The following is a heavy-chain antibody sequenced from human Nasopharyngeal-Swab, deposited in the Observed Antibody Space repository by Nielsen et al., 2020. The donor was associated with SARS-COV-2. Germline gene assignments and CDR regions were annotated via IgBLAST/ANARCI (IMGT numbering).Heavy chain of an antibody. D-gene: IGHD6-19*01. CDR2: ISAYNGNT. CDR1: GYTFTSYG. V-gene: IGHV1-18*01. J-gene: IGHJ5*02. CDR3: ARAPSGSGWYDWFDP. Sequence: ASVKVSCKASGYTFTSYGISWVRQAPGQGLERMGWISAYNGNTNYAQKLQGRVTMTTDTSTSTAYMELRSLRSDDTAVYCCARAPSGSGWYDWFDPWGQGTLVTVSS.